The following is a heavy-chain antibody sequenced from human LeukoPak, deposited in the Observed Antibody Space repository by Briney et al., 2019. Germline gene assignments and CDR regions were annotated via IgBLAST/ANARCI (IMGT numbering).Heavy chain of an antibody. CDR1: GFTFSSYA. CDR3: TSDGAGGWSQEY. V-gene: IGHV3-66*01. Sequence: QTGGSLRLSCAASGFTFSSYAMTWVRQAPGKGLEWVSVLYSGGSTYYADSVKGRFIISEDNSKNTVYLQMNRMRVEDTAVYYCTSDGAGGWSQEYWGQGTLVTVSS. D-gene: IGHD6-19*01. CDR2: LYSGGST. J-gene: IGHJ4*02.